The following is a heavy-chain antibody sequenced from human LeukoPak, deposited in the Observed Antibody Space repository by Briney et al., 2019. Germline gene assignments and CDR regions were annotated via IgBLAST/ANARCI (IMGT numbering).Heavy chain of an antibody. CDR1: GFTFSSYA. J-gene: IGHJ4*02. CDR2: ISYDGSNK. CDR3: ARGGSHFYFDY. D-gene: IGHD1-26*01. Sequence: QPGGSLRLSCAASGFTFSSYAMHRVRQAPGKGLEWVAVISYDGSNKYYADSVKGRFTISRDNSKNTLYLQMNSLRAEDTAVYYCARGGSHFYFDYWGQGTLVTVSS. V-gene: IGHV3-30*14.